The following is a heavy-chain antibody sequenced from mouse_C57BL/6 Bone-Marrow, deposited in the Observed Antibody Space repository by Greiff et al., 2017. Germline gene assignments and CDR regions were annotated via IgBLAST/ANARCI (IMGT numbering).Heavy chain of an antibody. V-gene: IGHV1-81*01. CDR3: ARAGAYYSSYFDY. CDR2: IYPRSGNP. J-gene: IGHJ2*01. D-gene: IGHD2-5*01. Sequence: QVQLQQSGAELARPGASVKLSCTASGFTFTSYGISWVKQRTGQGLEWIGEIYPRSGNPYYNEKFKGKATLTADKSSSTAYMELRSLTSEDTAVYFCARAGAYYSSYFDYWGQGTTLTVSS. CDR1: GFTFTSYG.